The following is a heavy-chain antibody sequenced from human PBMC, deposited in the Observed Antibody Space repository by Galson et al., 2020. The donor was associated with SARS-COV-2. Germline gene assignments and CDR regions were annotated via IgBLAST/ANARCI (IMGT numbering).Heavy chain of an antibody. J-gene: IGHJ4*02. CDR3: ARVPTYYYDSSGYWGY. D-gene: IGHD3-22*01. CDR2: INHSGST. CDR1: GGSFSGYY. V-gene: IGHV4-34*01. Sequence: SETLSLTCAVYGGSFSGYYWSWIRQPPGKGLEWIGEINHSGSTNYNPSLKSRVTISVDTSKNQFSLKLSSVTAADTAVYYCARVPTYYYDSSGYWGYWGQGTLVTVSS.